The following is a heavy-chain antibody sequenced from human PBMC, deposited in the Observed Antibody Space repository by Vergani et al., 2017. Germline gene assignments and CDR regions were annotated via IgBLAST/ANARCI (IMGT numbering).Heavy chain of an antibody. CDR2: VFYGGRT. V-gene: IGHV4-39*01. J-gene: IGHJ4*02. CDR1: GGSISTSSYA. Sequence: QVQLQESGPGLVKPPGTLSLTCAVSGGSISTSSYAWGWIRQPPGKTLEWIGTVFYGGRTSYNPSLKSRVTLSLDTSKKQISLHLTSVTAADTAVYYCARHISVVRPSSMTAFDYWGQGTLVTVSS. D-gene: IGHD2-21*01. CDR3: ARHISVVRPSSMTAFDY.